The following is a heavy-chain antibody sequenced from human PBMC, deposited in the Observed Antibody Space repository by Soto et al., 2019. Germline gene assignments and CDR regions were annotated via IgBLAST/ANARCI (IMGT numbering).Heavy chain of an antibody. CDR3: AKGGGYCSGGSCNVSPGSD. CDR2: ISRNGDAT. Sequence: GGSLRLSCAASGFTFRNYAMSWVRQVPGKGLEWVSAISRNGDATYYADSVKGRFTVSRDNSKNTLYLQMNSLRAEDTATYFCAKGGGYCSGGSCNVSPGSDWGQGTLVTVSS. J-gene: IGHJ4*02. CDR1: GFTFRNYA. D-gene: IGHD2-15*01. V-gene: IGHV3-23*01.